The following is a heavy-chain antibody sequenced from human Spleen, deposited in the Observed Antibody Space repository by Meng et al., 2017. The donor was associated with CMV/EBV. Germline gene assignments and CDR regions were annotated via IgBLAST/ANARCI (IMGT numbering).Heavy chain of an antibody. Sequence: GESLKISCAASGFTFSSYWMSWVRQAPGKGLEWVANIKQDGSEKYYVDSVKGRFTISRDNAKNSLYLQMNSLRAEDTAVYYCARDLRRITIFGVVSIRGGYWGQGTLVTVSS. CDR3: ARDLRRITIFGVVSIRGGY. J-gene: IGHJ4*02. CDR1: GFTFSSYW. CDR2: IKQDGSEK. D-gene: IGHD3-3*01. V-gene: IGHV3-7*01.